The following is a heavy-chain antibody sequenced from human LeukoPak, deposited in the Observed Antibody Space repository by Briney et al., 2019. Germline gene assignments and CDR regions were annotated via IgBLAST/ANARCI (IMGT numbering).Heavy chain of an antibody. V-gene: IGHV4-30-4*01. Sequence: SQTLSLTCSVADVSLSSGDYYWSWIRQPPGKGLEWIGYIYYIGSTYYNPSLKSRVTISVDTSKNQFSLKLSSVTAADTAVFYCARVGPRGSVDYWGQGTLVTVSS. CDR1: DVSLSSGDYY. D-gene: IGHD1-26*01. CDR2: IYYIGST. CDR3: ARVGPRGSVDY. J-gene: IGHJ4*02.